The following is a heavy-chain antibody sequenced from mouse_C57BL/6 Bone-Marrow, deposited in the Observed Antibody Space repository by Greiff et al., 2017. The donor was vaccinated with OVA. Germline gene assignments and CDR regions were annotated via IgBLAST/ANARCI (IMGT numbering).Heavy chain of an antibody. D-gene: IGHD1-1*01. CDR3: ARERYYGSRGYFDV. CDR2: ISDGGSYT. CDR1: GFTFSSYA. V-gene: IGHV5-4*01. Sequence: EVKLLESGGGLVKPGGSLKLSCAASGFTFSSYAMSWVRQTPEKRLEWVATISDGGSYTYYPDNVKGRFTISRDNAKNNLYLQMSHLKSEDTAMYYCARERYYGSRGYFDVWGTGTTVTVSS. J-gene: IGHJ1*03.